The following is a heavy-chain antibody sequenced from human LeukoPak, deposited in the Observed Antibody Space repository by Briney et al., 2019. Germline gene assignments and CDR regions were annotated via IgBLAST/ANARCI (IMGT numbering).Heavy chain of an antibody. CDR2: IYYSGST. Sequence: PSETLSLTCTVSGGSISSYYWSWIRQPPGKGLEWIGYIYYSGSTNYNPSLKSRVTISVDTSKNQFSLKLSSVTAADTAVYYCARHRELRYFDWLSPFDYWGQGTLVTVSS. V-gene: IGHV4-59*08. CDR1: GGSISSYY. D-gene: IGHD3-9*01. J-gene: IGHJ4*02. CDR3: ARHRELRYFDWLSPFDY.